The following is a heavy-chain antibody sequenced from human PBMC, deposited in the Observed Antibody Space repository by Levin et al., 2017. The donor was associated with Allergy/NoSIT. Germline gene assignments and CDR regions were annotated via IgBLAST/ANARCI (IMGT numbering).Heavy chain of an antibody. CDR3: ARGVVTSSGGYYGLDV. Sequence: SQTLSLTCTVSGGSISDFYWSWIRQPPGKGLEWIGYIYYTGSTNYNPSLKSRVTISVDTSKNQFSLKLSFVTAADTAVYYCARGVVTSSGGYYGLDVWGQGTTVTVSS. CDR1: GGSISDFY. CDR2: IYYTGST. D-gene: IGHD6-6*01. V-gene: IGHV4-59*01. J-gene: IGHJ6*02.